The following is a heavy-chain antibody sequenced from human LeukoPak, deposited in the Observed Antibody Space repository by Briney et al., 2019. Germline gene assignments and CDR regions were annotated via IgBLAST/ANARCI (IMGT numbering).Heavy chain of an antibody. CDR3: AGSIAAAGEIDY. D-gene: IGHD6-13*01. V-gene: IGHV4-59*01. CDR1: GGSISSYY. CDR2: IYYSGST. Sequence: PSETLSLTCTVSGGSISSYYWSWIRQPPGKGLEWIGYIYYSGSTNYNPSLKSRVTISVDTSKNQFSLKLSSVTAADTAVYYCAGSIAAAGEIDYWGQGTLVTVSS. J-gene: IGHJ4*02.